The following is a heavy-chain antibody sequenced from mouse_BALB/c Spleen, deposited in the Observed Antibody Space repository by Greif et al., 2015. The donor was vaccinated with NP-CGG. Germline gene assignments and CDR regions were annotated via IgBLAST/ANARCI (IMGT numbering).Heavy chain of an antibody. V-gene: IGHV1-9*01. CDR3: ARGHDYFFDY. D-gene: IGHD2-4*01. CDR2: IFPGSGYT. J-gene: IGHJ3*01. Sequence: VQLQESGTELMKPGTSVKISCKATGYIFSSYWIEWVKQRPGHGLEWIGEIFPGSGYTNYYETFKGKATFTADTSSNTAHMQLSSLTSEDSAVYYCARGHDYFFDYWGQGTLVTVSA. CDR1: GYIFSSYW.